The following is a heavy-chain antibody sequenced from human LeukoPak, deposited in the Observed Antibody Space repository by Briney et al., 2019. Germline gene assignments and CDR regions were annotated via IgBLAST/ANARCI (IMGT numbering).Heavy chain of an antibody. CDR2: IEDDGDQK. D-gene: IGHD5-12*01. CDR1: GFNFGNYW. CDR3: ARDIIRGQSDFDS. Sequence: PGGSLRLSCVASGFNFGNYWMSWVRQAPGKGLEFVGNIEDDGDQKSYVDSVKGRFTISRDNVKNSLYLQMNSLRVEDTAVYYCARDIIRGQSDFDSWGQGILVTVSS. V-gene: IGHV3-7*01. J-gene: IGHJ4*02.